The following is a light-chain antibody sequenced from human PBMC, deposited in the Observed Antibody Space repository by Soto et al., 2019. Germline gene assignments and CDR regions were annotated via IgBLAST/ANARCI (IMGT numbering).Light chain of an antibody. V-gene: IGKV1-5*03. J-gene: IGKJ1*01. CDR2: KAS. Sequence: DIQMTQSPSTLSASVGDRVTITCRASQSVDNCLAWYQQKPGKAPHLLIYKASSLETGVPSRFSGSGSVTEFTHTISSLQPDDFATYYCQQFYRYPWTFGQGTKVEIK. CDR3: QQFYRYPWT. CDR1: QSVDNC.